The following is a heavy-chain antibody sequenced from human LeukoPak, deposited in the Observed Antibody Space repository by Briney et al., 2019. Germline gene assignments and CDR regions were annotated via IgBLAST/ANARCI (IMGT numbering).Heavy chain of an antibody. CDR1: GLTFSSYG. Sequence: PGGSLRLSCAASGLTFSSYGMHWVRQAPGKGLEWVAFIRYDGSNKYYADSVKGRFTISRDNSKNTLYLQMNSLRAEDTAVYYCAKEIWPTVTTPGWTYFDYWGQGTLVTVSS. CDR2: IRYDGSNK. V-gene: IGHV3-30*02. J-gene: IGHJ4*02. CDR3: AKEIWPTVTTPGWTYFDY. D-gene: IGHD4-17*01.